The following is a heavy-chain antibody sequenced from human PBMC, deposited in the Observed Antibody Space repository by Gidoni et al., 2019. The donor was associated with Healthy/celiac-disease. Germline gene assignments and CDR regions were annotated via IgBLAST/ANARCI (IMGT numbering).Heavy chain of an antibody. Sequence: QVQLVQSGAEVKKPGSSVKVSCKASGVTFRSYAISWVRQAPGQGLEWMGGIIPIFGTANYAQKFQGRVTITADESTSTAYMELSSLRSEDTAVYYCARGWADGSGSYHFDYWGQGTLVTVSS. CDR2: IIPIFGTA. V-gene: IGHV1-69*01. J-gene: IGHJ4*02. CDR1: GVTFRSYA. CDR3: ARGWADGSGSYHFDY. D-gene: IGHD3-10*01.